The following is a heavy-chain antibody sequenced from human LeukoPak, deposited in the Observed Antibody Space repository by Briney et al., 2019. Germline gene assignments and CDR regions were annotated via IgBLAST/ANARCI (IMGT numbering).Heavy chain of an antibody. CDR3: ARVHQQLVQGDWFDP. CDR1: GISFSEYG. D-gene: IGHD6-13*01. V-gene: IGHV3-30*03. J-gene: IGHJ5*02. CDR2: ISYDGSNQ. Sequence: PGRSLRLSCAASGISFSEYGMHWIRQAPGKGLEWVAAISYDGSNQDYVDSVKGRFTISRDNSKNTLYLQMNSLRAEDTAVFYCARVHQQLVQGDWFDPWGQGTLVTVSS.